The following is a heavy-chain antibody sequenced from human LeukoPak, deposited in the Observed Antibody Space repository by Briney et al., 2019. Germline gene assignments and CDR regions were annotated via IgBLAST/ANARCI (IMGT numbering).Heavy chain of an antibody. D-gene: IGHD2-15*01. J-gene: IGHJ5*02. V-gene: IGHV3-21*01. CDR3: ARDSPRGYCSGGSCYAWFDP. CDR1: GLTFSSYE. Sequence: GGSLRLSCAASGLTFSSYEMNWVRQAPGKGLEWVSSISSSSSYIYYADSVKGRFTISRDNAKNSLYLQMNSLRAEDTAVYYCARDSPRGYCSGGSCYAWFDPWGQGTLVTVSS. CDR2: ISSSSSYI.